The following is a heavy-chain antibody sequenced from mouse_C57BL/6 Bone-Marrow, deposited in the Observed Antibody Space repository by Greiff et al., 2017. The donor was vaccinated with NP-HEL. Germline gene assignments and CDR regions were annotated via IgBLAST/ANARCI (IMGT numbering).Heavy chain of an antibody. V-gene: IGHV1-72*01. CDR1: GYTFTSYW. Sequence: QVQLQQPGAELVKPGASVKLSCKASGYTFTSYWMHWVKQRPGRGLEWIGRIDPNSGGTKYNEKFKSKATLTVDKPSSTAYMQLSSLTSEDSAVYYCAKDYYGSTPYWYFDVWGTGTTVTVSS. CDR3: AKDYYGSTPYWYFDV. J-gene: IGHJ1*03. D-gene: IGHD1-1*01. CDR2: IDPNSGGT.